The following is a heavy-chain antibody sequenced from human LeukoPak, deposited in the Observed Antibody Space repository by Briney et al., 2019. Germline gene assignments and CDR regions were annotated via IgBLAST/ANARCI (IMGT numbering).Heavy chain of an antibody. D-gene: IGHD1-26*01. J-gene: IGHJ4*02. V-gene: IGHV1-18*01. Sequence: WASVEVSCKASGYTFTSYGISWVRQAPGQVLEWMGWISAYNGNTNYAQKLQGRVTMTTDTSTSTAYMELRSLRSDDTAVYYCARTSGSYSDYWGQGTLVTVSS. CDR3: ARTSGSYSDY. CDR2: ISAYNGNT. CDR1: GYTFTSYG.